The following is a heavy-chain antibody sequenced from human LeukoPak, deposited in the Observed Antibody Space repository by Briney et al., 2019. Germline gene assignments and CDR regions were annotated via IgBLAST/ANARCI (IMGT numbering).Heavy chain of an antibody. CDR2: INWNSGST. Sequence: GGSLRLSCVGSGFTFDDYAMHWVRQAPGKGLECVSGINWNSGSTGYADSVKGRFTISRDNAKNSLYLQMNSPKTEDMALYYCTKPSNSYYYDTSGYYFDSWGQGTLVTVSS. CDR3: TKPSNSYYYDTSGYYFDS. J-gene: IGHJ4*02. V-gene: IGHV3-9*03. D-gene: IGHD3-22*01. CDR1: GFTFDDYA.